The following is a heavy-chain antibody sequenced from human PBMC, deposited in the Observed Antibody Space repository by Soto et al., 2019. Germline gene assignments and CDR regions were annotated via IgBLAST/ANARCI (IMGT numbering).Heavy chain of an antibody. D-gene: IGHD2-15*01. J-gene: IGHJ3*02. CDR1: GYTFTSYG. CDR3: AREGDIVGLDGLGI. V-gene: IGHV1-18*04. Sequence: GASVKVSCKASGYTFTSYGIDWVRQAPGQGLEWMGWISGYNGDTKYAQKVQGRVTMTTDTSTTTAYMELSSLRSDDTAVYYCAREGDIVGLDGLGIWGQVTMVTVSS. CDR2: ISGYNGDT.